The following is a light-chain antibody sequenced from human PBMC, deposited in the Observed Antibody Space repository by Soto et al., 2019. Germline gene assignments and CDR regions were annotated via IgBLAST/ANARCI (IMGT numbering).Light chain of an antibody. CDR3: SSYGASNNLL. CDR1: SRDIGGYDF. Sequence: QSALTQTPSASGSPGQSVTISCTGTSRDIGGYDFVSWYQQHPGKAPKLMIYDVFKRPSGVPDRFSGSKSGNTASLTVSGLQADDEADYYCSSYGASNNLLFGGGTKVTVL. CDR2: DVF. V-gene: IGLV2-8*01. J-gene: IGLJ2*01.